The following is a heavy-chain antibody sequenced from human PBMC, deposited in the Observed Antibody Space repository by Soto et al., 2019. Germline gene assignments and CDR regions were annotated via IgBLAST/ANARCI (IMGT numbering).Heavy chain of an antibody. Sequence: QVQLQESGPGLVKPSQTLSLTCTVSGGSISSGDDYWSGIRQPSGTGLEWIGYIYYSGSTYYNPSLKSRVTISVDTSKNQFSLKLSSVTAADTAVYYCARGSYTIFGVVMDVWGQGTTVTVSS. CDR2: IYYSGST. V-gene: IGHV4-30-4*01. D-gene: IGHD3-3*01. CDR3: ARGSYTIFGVVMDV. CDR1: GGSISSGDDY. J-gene: IGHJ6*02.